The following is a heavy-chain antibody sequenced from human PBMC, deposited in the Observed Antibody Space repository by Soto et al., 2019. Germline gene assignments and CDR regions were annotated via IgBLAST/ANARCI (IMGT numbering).Heavy chain of an antibody. V-gene: IGHV1-69*04. CDR2: IIPILGIA. CDR3: ARDPSLVKVGAVAGPVDIDY. Sequence: EASVKVSCKASGGTFSSYTISWVRQAPGQGLEWMGRIIPILGIANYAQKFQGRVTITADKSTSTAYMELSSLRSEDTAVYYCARDPSLVKVGAVAGPVDIDYWGQGTLVTVSS. D-gene: IGHD6-19*01. CDR1: GGTFSSYT. J-gene: IGHJ4*02.